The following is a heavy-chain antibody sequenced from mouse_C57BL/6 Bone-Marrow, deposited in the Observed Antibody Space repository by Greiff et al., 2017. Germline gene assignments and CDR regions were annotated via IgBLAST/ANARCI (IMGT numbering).Heavy chain of an antibody. CDR3: ARSGGSSYFYYFDY. CDR1: GYAFSSSW. J-gene: IGHJ2*01. V-gene: IGHV1-82*01. D-gene: IGHD1-1*01. Sequence: VQLQQSGPELVKPGASVKISCKASGYAFSSSWMNWVKQRPGKGLEWIGRIYPGDGDTNYNGKFKGKATLTADKSSSTAYMQLSSLTSEDSAVYFCARSGGSSYFYYFDYWGQGTTLTVSS. CDR2: IYPGDGDT.